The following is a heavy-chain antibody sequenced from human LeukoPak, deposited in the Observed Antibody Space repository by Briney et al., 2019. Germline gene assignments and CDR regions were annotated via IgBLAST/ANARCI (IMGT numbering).Heavy chain of an antibody. J-gene: IGHJ4*02. CDR3: WIGYCSSTSCPHFDY. V-gene: IGHV3-30*03. CDR1: GFTLSSYG. D-gene: IGHD2-2*01. Sequence: GGSLRLSCAASGFTLSSYGMHWVRQAPGKGLEWVAVISYDGSNKYYADSVKGRFTISRDNSKNTLYLQMNSLRAEDTAVYYCWIGYCSSTSCPHFDYWGQGTLVTVSS. CDR2: ISYDGSNK.